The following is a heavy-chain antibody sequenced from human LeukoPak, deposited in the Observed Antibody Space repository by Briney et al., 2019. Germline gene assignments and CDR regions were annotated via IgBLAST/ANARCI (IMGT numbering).Heavy chain of an antibody. CDR1: GFTFWTKW. CDR3: VRDLEIVTTPAGITPGDDFDY. J-gene: IGHJ4*02. D-gene: IGHD2/OR15-2a*01. Sequence: GGSLRLSCVASGFTFWTKWMHWVRQAPGKGLEWVSRINTDASIINYADPVKGRFTISRDNARNTVYLQMNSLRVEDTAVYYCVRDLEIVTTPAGITPGDDFDYWGQGALVTVSA. V-gene: IGHV3-74*01. CDR2: INTDASII.